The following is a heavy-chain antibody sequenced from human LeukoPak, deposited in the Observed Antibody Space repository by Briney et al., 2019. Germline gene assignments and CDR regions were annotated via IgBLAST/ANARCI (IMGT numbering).Heavy chain of an antibody. CDR3: ARNHDFWSGYFGWFDP. CDR1: GGSISSGGYY. J-gene: IGHJ5*02. V-gene: IGHV4-31*03. CDR2: IYYSGST. Sequence: SQTLSLTCTVSGGSISSGGYYWSWIRQHPGKGLEWIGYIYYSGSTYYNPSLKSRVTISVDTSKNQFSLKLSSVTAADTAVYYCARNHDFWSGYFGWFDPWGQGTLVTVSS. D-gene: IGHD3-3*01.